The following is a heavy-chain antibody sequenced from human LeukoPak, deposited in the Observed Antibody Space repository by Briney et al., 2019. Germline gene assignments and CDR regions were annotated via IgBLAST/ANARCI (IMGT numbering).Heavy chain of an antibody. CDR2: VYYSGST. J-gene: IGHJ4*02. CDR3: ARSYGYSSGWYGAYYFDY. CDR1: GGSISSYY. D-gene: IGHD6-19*01. Sequence: SETLSPTCTVSGGSISSYYWSWIRQPPGKGLEWIGYVYYSGSTNYNPSLKSRVTLLVDTSKNQFSLSLSSVTAADTAVYYCARSYGYSSGWYGAYYFDYWGQGTLVTVSS. V-gene: IGHV4-59*01.